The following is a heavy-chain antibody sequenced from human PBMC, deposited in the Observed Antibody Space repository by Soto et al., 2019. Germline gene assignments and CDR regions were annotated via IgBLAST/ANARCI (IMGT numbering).Heavy chain of an antibody. D-gene: IGHD3-10*01. J-gene: IGHJ6*02. CDR3: ARDGPYYYASRMAV. Sequence: EVQLVESGGGLVQPGGSLRLSCAASGIPVSSNYMTWVRQAPGKGLEWVSVLHSGGDTYYANSVKGRLTISRHDSTNTLFLQMNSLTPEDTAVYYCARDGPYYYASRMAVWGQGTTVPVSS. V-gene: IGHV3-53*04. CDR2: LHSGGDT. CDR1: GIPVSSNY.